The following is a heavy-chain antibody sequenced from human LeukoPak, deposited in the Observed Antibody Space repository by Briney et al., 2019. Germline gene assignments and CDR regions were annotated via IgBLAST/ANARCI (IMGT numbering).Heavy chain of an antibody. CDR3: AKGDYVLRFLEWFRGAFDI. V-gene: IGHV3-23*01. D-gene: IGHD3-3*01. CDR1: GFTLTSYA. CDR2: ISGSGGST. J-gene: IGHJ3*02. Sequence: GGSLRLSCAASGFTLTSYAMHWVRQAPGEGLEWVSAISGSGGSTYYADSVKGRFTISRDNSKNTLYLQMNSLRAEDTAVYYCAKGDYVLRFLEWFRGAFDIWGQGTMVTVSS.